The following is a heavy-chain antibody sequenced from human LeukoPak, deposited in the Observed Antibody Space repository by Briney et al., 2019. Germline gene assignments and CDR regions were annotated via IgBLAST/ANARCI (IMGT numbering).Heavy chain of an antibody. CDR1: GRSISGFY. V-gene: IGHV4-59*01. Sequence: PSETLSLTCTVSGRSISGFYWSWIRQPPGKGLDWIGYIYYTGSTNYNPSLKSRVIISLDMSKNQFSLKLNSVTAADTAVYYCTRVGSQGQPGYWGQGTLVTVSS. CDR2: IYYTGST. CDR3: TRVGSQGQPGY. D-gene: IGHD6-19*01. J-gene: IGHJ4*02.